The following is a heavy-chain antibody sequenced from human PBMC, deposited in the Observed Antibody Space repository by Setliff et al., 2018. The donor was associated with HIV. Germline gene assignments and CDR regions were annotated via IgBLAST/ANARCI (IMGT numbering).Heavy chain of an antibody. CDR3: ARVYSRSWFFFDH. V-gene: IGHV4-61*02. D-gene: IGHD6-13*01. CDR2: ISASGST. J-gene: IGHJ4*02. Sequence: SETLSLTCTVSGGSISSGVYYWSWIRQPADKALEWIGRISASGSTNYNPSLESRVTLSIDTSNNQFSLKLTSVTAADTAVYYCARVYSRSWFFFDHWGQGILVTVSS. CDR1: GGSISSGVYY.